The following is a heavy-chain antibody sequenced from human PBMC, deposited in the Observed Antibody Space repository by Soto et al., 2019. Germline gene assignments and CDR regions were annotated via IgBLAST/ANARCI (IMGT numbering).Heavy chain of an antibody. CDR1: GFNFDDYS. V-gene: IGHV3-9*01. D-gene: IGHD6-19*01. CDR2: ISWNSASV. J-gene: IGHJ4*02. CDR3: TKDMKEYTSGCYDY. Sequence: LRISCVPSGFNFDDYSMHWVRQAPGKGLEWVSSISWNSASVLYAASVKGRFTISRDNAKNSLSLQMNSLRAEDTALYYCTKDMKEYTSGCYDYWGRGTLVTVSS.